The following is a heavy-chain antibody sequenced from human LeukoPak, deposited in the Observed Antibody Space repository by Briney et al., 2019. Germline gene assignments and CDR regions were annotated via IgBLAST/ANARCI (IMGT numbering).Heavy chain of an antibody. V-gene: IGHV3-9*01. D-gene: IGHD2/OR15-2a*01. Sequence: GGSLRLSCAASGFTFSSYAMSWVRQAPGKGLEWVSGISWNSGSIGYADSVKGRFTISRDNAKNSLYLQMNSLRAEDTALYYCAKDHRPVPSGSFLWGQGTLVTVSS. J-gene: IGHJ4*02. CDR2: ISWNSGSI. CDR1: GFTFSSYA. CDR3: AKDHRPVPSGSFL.